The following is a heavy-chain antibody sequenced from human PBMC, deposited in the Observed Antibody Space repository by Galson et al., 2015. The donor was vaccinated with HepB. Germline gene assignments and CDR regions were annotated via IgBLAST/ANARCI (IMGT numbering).Heavy chain of an antibody. D-gene: IGHD5-24*01. Sequence: QSGAEVKKPGESLRISCRGSGYSFISSWISWVRQMPGKGLEWMGRIDPSDSHTKYSPSFQGHVTISIDKSIRTAYLQWSSLKASDTAIYYCARHAMTTTPPGWLDPWGQGTLVTVSS. J-gene: IGHJ5*02. CDR1: GYSFISSW. V-gene: IGHV5-10-1*01. CDR3: ARHAMTTTPPGWLDP. CDR2: IDPSDSHT.